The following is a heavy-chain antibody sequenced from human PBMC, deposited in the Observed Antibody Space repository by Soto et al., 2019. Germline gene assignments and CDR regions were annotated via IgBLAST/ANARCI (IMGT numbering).Heavy chain of an antibody. J-gene: IGHJ3*02. CDR1: GGTFSSYA. V-gene: IGHV1-69*13. CDR3: AXATYYYDSSGYWAAFDI. D-gene: IGHD3-22*01. Sequence: GASVKVSCKASGGTFSSYAISWLPQAPGQGLEGMGGIIPIFGTANYAKKFQGRVTITADESTSTAYMELSSLRSEDTAVYYCAXATYYYDSSGYWAAFDIWGQGTMVTVSS. CDR2: IIPIFGTA.